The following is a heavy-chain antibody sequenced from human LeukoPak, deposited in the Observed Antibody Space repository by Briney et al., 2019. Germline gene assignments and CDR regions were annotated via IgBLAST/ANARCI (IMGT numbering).Heavy chain of an antibody. CDR3: ARDEVVSSSWYEILKFDY. V-gene: IGHV3-9*01. Sequence: GRSLRLSCAASGFTFDDYAMHWVRQAPGKGLEWVSGISWNSGSIGYTDSVKGRFTISRDNAKNSLYLQMNSLRAEDTAVYYCARDEVVSSSWYEILKFDYWGQGTLVTVSS. D-gene: IGHD6-13*01. J-gene: IGHJ4*02. CDR2: ISWNSGSI. CDR1: GFTFDDYA.